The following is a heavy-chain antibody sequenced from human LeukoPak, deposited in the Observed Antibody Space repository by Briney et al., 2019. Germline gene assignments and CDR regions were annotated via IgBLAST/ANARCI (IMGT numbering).Heavy chain of an antibody. CDR2: IGISGGST. CDR3: AKDHGSGSYYNLPDY. D-gene: IGHD3-10*01. CDR1: GFTFSSYC. J-gene: IGHJ4*02. Sequence: GGSLRLSCAASGFTFSSYCMSWVRQAPGKGLEWVSGIGISGGSTYYADSAKGRFTISRDNSKNTLYLQMNSLRAEDTAFYYCAKDHGSGSYYNLPDYWGQGTLVTVSS. V-gene: IGHV3-23*01.